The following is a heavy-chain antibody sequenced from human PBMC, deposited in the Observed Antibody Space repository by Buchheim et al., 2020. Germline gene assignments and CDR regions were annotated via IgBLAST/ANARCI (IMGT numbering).Heavy chain of an antibody. CDR1: GFTFSDLW. V-gene: IGHV3-74*01. CDR2: INSVGSST. CDR3: ARDPLLNGGTLDY. D-gene: IGHD1-1*01. Sequence: VQLVESGGGLVQPGGSLRLSCAVSGFTFSDLWMHWVRQTPGKGLMWVSRINSVGSSTIYGESVKGRFTVSRDNAKNTLYLQMNSLRDEDTGVYYCARDPLLNGGTLDYWGQGT. J-gene: IGHJ4*02.